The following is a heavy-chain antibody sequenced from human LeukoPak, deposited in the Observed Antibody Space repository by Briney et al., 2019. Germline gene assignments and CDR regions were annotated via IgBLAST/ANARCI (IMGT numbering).Heavy chain of an antibody. D-gene: IGHD1-1*01. V-gene: IGHV3-30*02. CDR1: GFTFSNYG. CDR3: LKDYGTRGTGGAYLDA. Sequence: PGGSLRLSCAASGFTFSNYGMHWVRQAPGKGLEWMTFIQYDERNKKYADSVKGRFTISRDNSKNTLYLQMNSLRTEDTAIYYCLKDYGTRGTGGAYLDAWGQGTLVTVSS. CDR2: IQYDERNK. J-gene: IGHJ5*02.